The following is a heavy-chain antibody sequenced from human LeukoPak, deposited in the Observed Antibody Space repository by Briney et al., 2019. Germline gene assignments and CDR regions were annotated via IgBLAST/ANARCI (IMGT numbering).Heavy chain of an antibody. CDR3: ARRTGYNWFDP. CDR2: IYYSGST. Sequence: ASETLSLTCTVSGVSISSGTYYWGWIRQPPGKGLEWIGNIYYSGSTYCNRSLKSRVTIFVDTSKTQFSLKLSSVTAADTAVYYCARRTGYNWFDPWGQGTLVTVSS. CDR1: GVSISSGTYY. D-gene: IGHD1-1*01. J-gene: IGHJ5*02. V-gene: IGHV4-39*01.